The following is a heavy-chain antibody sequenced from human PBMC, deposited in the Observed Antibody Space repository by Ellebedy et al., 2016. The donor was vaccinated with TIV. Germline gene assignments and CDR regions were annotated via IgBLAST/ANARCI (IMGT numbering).Heavy chain of an antibody. CDR1: GGTFSSYA. V-gene: IGHV1-69*13. D-gene: IGHD5-24*01. J-gene: IGHJ4*02. Sequence: AASVKVSCKASGGTFSSYAISWVRQAPGHGLEWMGGIIPIFGTVDYAQKFQGRVTITADESTSTAYMELSSLRSEDTAVYYCARGDRDGYNWDFDYWGQGTLVTVSS. CDR3: ARGDRDGYNWDFDY. CDR2: IIPIFGTV.